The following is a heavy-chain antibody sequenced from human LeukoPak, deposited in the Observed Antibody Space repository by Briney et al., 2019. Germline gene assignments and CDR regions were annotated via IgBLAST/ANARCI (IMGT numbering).Heavy chain of an antibody. V-gene: IGHV3-23*01. CDR3: AKAPRAAAGTYNGMDV. D-gene: IGHD6-13*01. Sequence: GRSLRLSCAVSGFTFSDYAMSWVRQAPGKGLESVSAISGSGGGTYYADSVKGRFTISRDNSKNTLYLQMNSLRVEDTAIYYCAKAPRAAAGTYNGMDVWGQGTTVTVSS. CDR1: GFTFSDYA. J-gene: IGHJ6*02. CDR2: ISGSGGGT.